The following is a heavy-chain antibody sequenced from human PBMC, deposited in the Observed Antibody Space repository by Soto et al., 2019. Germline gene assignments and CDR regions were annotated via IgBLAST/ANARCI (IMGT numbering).Heavy chain of an antibody. CDR1: GFTFSSTA. V-gene: IGHV3-23*01. D-gene: IGHD7-27*01. CDR3: TKGGWGSVFDY. CDR2: IRRGGDR. J-gene: IGHJ4*02. Sequence: EVQLLESGGGLVQPGGSLRLSCTASGFTFSSTAMSWVRQAPGKGLEWVSGIRRGGDRHYADSVRGRFTISRENSKNTVYLQMNSLRADDTALYFCTKGGWGSVFDYWGQGTLLTVSS.